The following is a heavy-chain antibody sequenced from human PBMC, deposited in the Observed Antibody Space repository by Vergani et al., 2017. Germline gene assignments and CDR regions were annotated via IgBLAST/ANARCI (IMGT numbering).Heavy chain of an antibody. CDR2: IDWDDGQ. J-gene: IGHJ4*02. CDR1: GFSLSTSGMC. Sequence: QITLTESGPALVKPTQTLTLTCTFSGFSLSTSGMCVSWIRQPPGKALEWLALIDWDDGQYYSTSLKTRLTISKDTSKNQVVLTMTNMDPVDTATYYCARARNDYVWGSYFDYWGQGTLVTVSS. CDR3: ARARNDYVWGSYFDY. V-gene: IGHV2-70*01. D-gene: IGHD3-16*01.